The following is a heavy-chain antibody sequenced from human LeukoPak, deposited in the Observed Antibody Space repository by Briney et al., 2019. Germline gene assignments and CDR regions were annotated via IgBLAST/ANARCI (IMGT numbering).Heavy chain of an antibody. Sequence: SETLSLTCTVDGGSITSGNYIWSWVRQAPGRGLEWVSYHYYSGSTYYDASLKSRSTISLDSSKYQLSLSLSSVTDPHTAVYFCARGRDRRAKTTSFDRCGQPRMLNVLS. D-gene: IGHD2/OR15-2a*01. CDR1: GGSITSGNYI. V-gene: IGHV4-30-4*01. CDR2: HYYSGST. CDR3: ARGRDRRAKTTSFDR. J-gene: IGHJ3*01.